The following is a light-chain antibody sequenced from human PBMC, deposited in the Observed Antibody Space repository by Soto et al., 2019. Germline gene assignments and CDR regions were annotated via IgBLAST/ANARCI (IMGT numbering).Light chain of an antibody. CDR2: EVS. J-gene: IGLJ1*01. Sequence: QSALPQPASVSGSPGQSITISCTGTSSDVCGYNYVSWYQQHPGKAPKLMIYEVSNRPSGVSNRLSGSKSGNTASLTISGLQAEDEAEYYCSSYTSRGTYVFGTVTKLTVL. CDR1: SSDVCGYNY. V-gene: IGLV2-14*01. CDR3: SSYTSRGTYV.